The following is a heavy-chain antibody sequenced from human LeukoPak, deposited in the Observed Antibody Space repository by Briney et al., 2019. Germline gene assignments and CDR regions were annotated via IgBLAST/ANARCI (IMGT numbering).Heavy chain of an antibody. Sequence: SETLSLTCAVYGGPFSGYYWSWIRQPPGKGLEWIGEINHSGSTNYNPSLKSRVTISVDTSKNQFSLKLSSVTAADTAVYYCARGKISYYYDSSGYYRGGWFDPWGQGTLVTVSS. CDR3: ARGKISYYYDSSGYYRGGWFDP. J-gene: IGHJ5*02. CDR1: GGPFSGYY. D-gene: IGHD3-22*01. CDR2: INHSGST. V-gene: IGHV4-34*01.